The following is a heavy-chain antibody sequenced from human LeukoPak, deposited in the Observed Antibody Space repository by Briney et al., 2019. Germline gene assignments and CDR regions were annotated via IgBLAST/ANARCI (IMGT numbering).Heavy chain of an antibody. Sequence: ASVKVSCKASGYTFTSYGISWVRQAPGQGLEWMGWISAYNGNTNYAQKLQGRVTMTTDTSTSTAYMELRSLRSDDTAVYHCARFRVVATVYYYYGMDVWGQGTTVTVSS. D-gene: IGHD5-12*01. CDR2: ISAYNGNT. CDR1: GYTFTSYG. V-gene: IGHV1-18*01. CDR3: ARFRVVATVYYYYGMDV. J-gene: IGHJ6*02.